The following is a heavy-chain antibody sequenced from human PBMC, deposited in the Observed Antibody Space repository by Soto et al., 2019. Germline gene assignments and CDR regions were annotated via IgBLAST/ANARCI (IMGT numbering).Heavy chain of an antibody. Sequence: SETLSLTCAVYGGSFSGYYWSWIRQPPGKGLEWIGYISYSGTTYYNPSLKSRITISVDTSKNQFSLKLSSVTAADTAVYYCARDLSNRPYYYDLDVWGQGTTVTVSS. D-gene: IGHD2-8*01. V-gene: IGHV4-34*01. CDR3: ARDLSNRPYYYDLDV. CDR1: GGSFSGYY. J-gene: IGHJ6*02. CDR2: ISYSGTT.